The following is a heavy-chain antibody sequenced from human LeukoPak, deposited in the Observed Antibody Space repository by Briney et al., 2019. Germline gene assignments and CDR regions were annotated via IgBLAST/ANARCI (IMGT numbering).Heavy chain of an antibody. CDR1: GFSLGTSAVG. Sequence: SGPTLVKPTQTLTLTCTFSGFSLGTSAVGVGWIRQPPGKALEWLALIYWDDDKRYSPSLKSRLTITKDTSKNQVVLIMTNMDPVDTATYYCAHHYGLGSYFDYWGQGTLVTVSS. D-gene: IGHD3-10*01. V-gene: IGHV2-5*02. CDR2: IYWDDDK. J-gene: IGHJ4*02. CDR3: AHHYGLGSYFDY.